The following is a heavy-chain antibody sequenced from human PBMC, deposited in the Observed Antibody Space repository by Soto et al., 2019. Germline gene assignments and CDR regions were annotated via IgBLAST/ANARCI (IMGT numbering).Heavy chain of an antibody. V-gene: IGHV3-23*01. J-gene: IGHJ6*04. CDR3: AKGPIFLEWLLDV. CDR1: GFTFSSYA. Sequence: PGGSLRLSCAASGFTFSSYAMSWVRQAPGKGLEWVSAISGSGGSTYNADSVKGRFTISRDNSKNTLYLQMNSLRAEDTAVYYCAKGPIFLEWLLDVWGTGTTVTVSS. CDR2: ISGSGGST. D-gene: IGHD3-3*01.